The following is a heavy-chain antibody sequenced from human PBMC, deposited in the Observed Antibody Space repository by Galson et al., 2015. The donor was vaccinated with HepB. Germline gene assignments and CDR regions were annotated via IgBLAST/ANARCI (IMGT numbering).Heavy chain of an antibody. CDR3: ARDGGSSSWLLGYYYYGMDV. Sequence: SLRLSCAASGFTFSSYAMHWVRQAPGKGLEWVAVISYDGSNKYYADSVKGRFTISRDNSKNTLYLQMNSLRAEDTAVYYCARDGGSSSWLLGYYYYGMDVWGQGTTVTVSS. V-gene: IGHV3-30-3*01. CDR2: ISYDGSNK. J-gene: IGHJ6*02. CDR1: GFTFSSYA. D-gene: IGHD6-13*01.